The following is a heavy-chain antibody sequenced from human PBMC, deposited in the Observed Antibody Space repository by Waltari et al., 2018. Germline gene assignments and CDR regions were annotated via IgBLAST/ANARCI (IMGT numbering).Heavy chain of an antibody. CDR2: SSGGGYPI. CDR3: APMGASRLTWTD. V-gene: IGHV3-48*01. CDR1: GFTFSDYG. J-gene: IGHJ4*02. D-gene: IGHD1-26*01. Sequence: VHLVESGGGVVQPGGSLRLSCAASGFTFSDYGMHWVRQAPGKGLEWVAHSSGGGYPIYYADSVKGRFTISRDNAKNSLFLQMNGLRAEDTAVYYCAPMGASRLTWTDWGQGTLVTVSS.